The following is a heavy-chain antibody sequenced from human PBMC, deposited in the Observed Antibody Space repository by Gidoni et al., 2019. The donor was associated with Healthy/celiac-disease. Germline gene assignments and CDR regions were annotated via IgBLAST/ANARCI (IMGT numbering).Heavy chain of an antibody. V-gene: IGHV4-38-2*01. CDR1: GYSIGSGYY. J-gene: IGHJ4*02. CDR2: IYHSGST. CDR3: ARGIGYSSGWYSYFDY. Sequence: QVQLQESGPGLVKPSETLSLTCAVSGYSIGSGYYWGWIRQPPGKGLEWIGSIYHSGSTYYNPSLKSRVTISVDTSKNQFSLKLSSVTAADTAVYYCARGIGYSSGWYSYFDYWGQGTLVTVSS. D-gene: IGHD6-19*01.